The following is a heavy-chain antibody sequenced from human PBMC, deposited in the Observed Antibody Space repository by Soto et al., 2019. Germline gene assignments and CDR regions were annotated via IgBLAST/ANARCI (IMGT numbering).Heavy chain of an antibody. V-gene: IGHV1-3*01. CDR3: ARVRGYSYGFWSDAFDI. CDR1: GYTFTSYA. D-gene: IGHD5-18*01. Sequence: ASVKVSCKASGYTFTSYAMHWVRQAPGQRFEWMGWINAGNGNTKYSQKFQGRVTITRDTSASTAYMELSSLRSEDTAVYYCARVRGYSYGFWSDAFDIWGQGTMVNVSS. J-gene: IGHJ3*02. CDR2: INAGNGNT.